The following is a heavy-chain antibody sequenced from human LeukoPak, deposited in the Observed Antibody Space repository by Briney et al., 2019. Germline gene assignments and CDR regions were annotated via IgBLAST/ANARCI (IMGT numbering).Heavy chain of an antibody. V-gene: IGHV6-1*01. CDR1: GDSVTNKNAA. J-gene: IGHJ5*02. D-gene: IGHD6-19*01. CDR3: ARGFFASGWAS. CDR2: TYYTSRRNN. Sequence: SQTLSLTCAISGDSVTNKNAAWNWIRQSPSRGLEWLGRTYYTSRRNNEYAESVKSRITISPDTSKNQFSLQINSVTPEDTAVYYCARGFFASGWASWGQGTLVTVSS.